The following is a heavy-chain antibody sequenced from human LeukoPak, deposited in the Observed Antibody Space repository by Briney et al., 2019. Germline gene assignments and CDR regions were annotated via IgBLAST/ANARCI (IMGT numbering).Heavy chain of an antibody. CDR3: AAIYRYFDY. CDR1: GFTFSSYE. CDR2: ISSSGSTI. Sequence: GGSLRLSCAASGFTFSSYEMNWVRQAPGKELEWVSYISSSGSTIYYADSLKGRFTIYRDNAKNSLYLQMNSLRAEDTAVYYCAAIYRYFDYWGQGTLVTVSS. J-gene: IGHJ4*02. V-gene: IGHV3-48*03. D-gene: IGHD1-14*01.